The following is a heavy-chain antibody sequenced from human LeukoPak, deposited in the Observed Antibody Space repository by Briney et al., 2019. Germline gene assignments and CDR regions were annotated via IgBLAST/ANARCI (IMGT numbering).Heavy chain of an antibody. Sequence: GSLRLSCAASGFTFSSYGMSWVRQAPGKGLEWVSTISGSGGSTYYADSVKGRFTISRDNAKNSLYLQINSLRAEDTAVYYCARDPYSGSYVDYYYYYYMDVWGKGTTVTISS. CDR1: GFTFSSYG. D-gene: IGHD1-26*01. V-gene: IGHV3-23*01. CDR2: ISGSGGST. CDR3: ARDPYSGSYVDYYYYYYMDV. J-gene: IGHJ6*03.